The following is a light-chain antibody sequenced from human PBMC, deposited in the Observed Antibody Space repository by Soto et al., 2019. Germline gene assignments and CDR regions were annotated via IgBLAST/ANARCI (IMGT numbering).Light chain of an antibody. V-gene: IGKV3-11*01. CDR1: QSVSIH. CDR3: QQRGNWPPGFT. CDR2: DTS. J-gene: IGKJ3*01. Sequence: EIVLTQSPATLSLSPGERATLSCRASQSVSIHLAWYQQKGGQAPGLLIYDTSNRATGIPARFSGSGSGTDFTLTISSLETEDSAVYYCQQRGNWPPGFTFGPGTKVDIK.